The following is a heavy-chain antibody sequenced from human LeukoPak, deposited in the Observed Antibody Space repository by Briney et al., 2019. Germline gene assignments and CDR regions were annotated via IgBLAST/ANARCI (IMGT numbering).Heavy chain of an antibody. J-gene: IGHJ4*02. D-gene: IGHD2-21*01. CDR2: ISHTEGT. Sequence: PSLALSLTRGVFGESIHDYYRRWIRQPPGRGLEGIGEISHTEGTRHNPSLETRVTMSVGPAENQLSLKFSFVTAADTAVYYCARIRCGHSGSLCYNHWGLGTLVTVSS. CDR3: ARIRCGHSGSLCYNH. V-gene: IGHV4-34*01. CDR1: GESIHDYY.